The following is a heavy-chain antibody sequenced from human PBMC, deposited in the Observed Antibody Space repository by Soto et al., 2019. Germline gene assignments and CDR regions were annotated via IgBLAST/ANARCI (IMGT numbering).Heavy chain of an antibody. CDR1: GGTFSSYA. CDR2: IIPIFGTA. CDR3: AREGGGYNWNDGDDAFDI. Sequence: ASVKVSCKASGGTFSSYAISWVRQAPGQGLEWMGGIIPIFGTANYAQKFQGRVTITADESTSTAYMELSSLRSEDTAVYYCAREGGGYNWNDGDDAFDIWGQGTMVTVSS. V-gene: IGHV1-69*13. J-gene: IGHJ3*02. D-gene: IGHD1-1*01.